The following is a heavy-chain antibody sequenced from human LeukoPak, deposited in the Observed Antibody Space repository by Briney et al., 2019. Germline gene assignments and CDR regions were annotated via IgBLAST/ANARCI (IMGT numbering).Heavy chain of an antibody. CDR2: IYYSGST. J-gene: IGHJ4*02. V-gene: IGHV4-59*01. D-gene: IGHD3-10*01. CDR1: GASMSSYY. CDR3: ARGHDSGRSTNYYFDY. Sequence: SETLSLTCTVSGASMSSYYWSWIRQPPGKGLEWIGSIYYSGSTNYNPSLKSRVTISVDTSKNQFSLKLGSVTAADTAVYSCARGHDSGRSTNYYFDYWGQGTLVTVSS.